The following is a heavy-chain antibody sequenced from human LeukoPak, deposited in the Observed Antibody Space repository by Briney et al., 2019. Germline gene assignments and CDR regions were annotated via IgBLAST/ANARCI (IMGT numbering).Heavy chain of an antibody. J-gene: IGHJ4*02. D-gene: IGHD5-18*01. V-gene: IGHV3-30*18. CDR1: GFTFSSYG. Sequence: PGGSLRLSCAASGFTFSSYGMHWVRQAPGKGLEWVAVISYDGSNKYYADSVKGRFTISRDNSKNTLYLQMNSLRAEDTAVYYCAKERIQLWFRFDYWGQGTLVTVSS. CDR3: AKERIQLWFRFDY. CDR2: ISYDGSNK.